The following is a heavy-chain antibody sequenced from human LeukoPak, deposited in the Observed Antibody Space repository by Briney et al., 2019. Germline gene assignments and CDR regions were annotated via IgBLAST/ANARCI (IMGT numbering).Heavy chain of an antibody. CDR3: ARFNSSSSPYYYYYMDV. D-gene: IGHD6-6*01. Sequence: SETLSLTCTVSGDSMSSYYWSWIRQPAGKGLEWIGRIYTSGSTNYNPSLKSRVTISVDTSKNQFSLKLSSVTAADTAVYYCARFNSSSSPYYYYYMDVWGKGTTVTVSS. V-gene: IGHV4-4*07. J-gene: IGHJ6*03. CDR1: GDSMSSYY. CDR2: IYTSGST.